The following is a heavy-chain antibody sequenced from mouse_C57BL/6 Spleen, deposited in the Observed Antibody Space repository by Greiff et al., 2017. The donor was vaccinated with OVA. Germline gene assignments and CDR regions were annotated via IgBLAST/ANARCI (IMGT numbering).Heavy chain of an antibody. J-gene: IGHJ2*01. V-gene: IGHV1-55*01. CDR2: IYPGSGST. Sequence: VQLQQPGAELVKPGASVKMSCKASGYTFTSYWITWVKQRPGQGLEWIGDIYPGSGSTNYNEKFKSKATLTVDTSSSTAYMQLSSLTSEDSAVYYCASGYYGSSYYFDYWGQGTTLTVSS. CDR3: ASGYYGSSYYFDY. CDR1: GYTFTSYW. D-gene: IGHD1-1*01.